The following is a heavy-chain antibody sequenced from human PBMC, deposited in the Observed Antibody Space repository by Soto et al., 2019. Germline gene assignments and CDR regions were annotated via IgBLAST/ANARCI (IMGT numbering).Heavy chain of an antibody. J-gene: IGHJ4*02. CDR1: GGTFSSYA. CDR2: IIPIFGTA. CDR3: SRAGAYGSFYFFDY. Sequence: QVQLVQSGAEVKKPGSSVKVSCKASGGTFSSYAISWVRQAPGQGLEWMGGIIPIFGTANYAQKFQGRVTMTTDTSTSSAYMELWYLTSDDTAVYYCSRAGAYGSFYFFDYWGQGTLVTVSS. D-gene: IGHD3-10*01. V-gene: IGHV1-69*06.